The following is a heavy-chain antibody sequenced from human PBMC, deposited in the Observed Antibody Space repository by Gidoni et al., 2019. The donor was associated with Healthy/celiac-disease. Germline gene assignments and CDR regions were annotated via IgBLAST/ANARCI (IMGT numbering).Heavy chain of an antibody. D-gene: IGHD7-27*01. CDR1: GYTVTGYY. CDR3: AREKGNWGAAFDI. V-gene: IGHV1-2*06. Sequence: QVQLVQSGAEGKKPGASVKVSCTASGYTVTGYYMHWVRQAPGQGLEWMGRINPNSVGTNYAQKFQGRVTMTRDTSISTAYMELSRLRSDDTAVYYCAREKGNWGAAFDIWGQGTMVTVSS. CDR2: INPNSVGT. J-gene: IGHJ3*02.